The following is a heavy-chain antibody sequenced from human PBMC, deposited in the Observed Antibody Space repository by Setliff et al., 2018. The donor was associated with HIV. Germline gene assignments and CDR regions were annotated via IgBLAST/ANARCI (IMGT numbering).Heavy chain of an antibody. V-gene: IGHV1-69*13. CDR2: VIPIFGTP. J-gene: IGHJ4*02. D-gene: IGHD1-7*01. Sequence: SVKVSCKASGGTFSTFSSSAISWVRQAPGQGLEWMAGVIPIFGTPKYPQKFQGRVTITADDSTTTAYMELSRLKPDDTAIYYCATALTANWNYEPHFDYWGQGSLVTVSS. CDR1: GGTFSTFSSSA. CDR3: ATALTANWNYEPHFDY.